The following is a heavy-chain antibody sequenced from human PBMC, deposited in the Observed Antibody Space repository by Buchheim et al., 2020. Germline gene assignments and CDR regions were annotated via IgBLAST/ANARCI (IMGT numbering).Heavy chain of an antibody. Sequence: QVQLVESGGGVVQPGRSLRLSCAASGFTFSIYAMHWVRQAPGKGLEWVAVISYDGNDKYYTDSVKGRFTISRDNSKNTLSLPMNSLRAEDTAVYYCRLAPLSSGSDYWGQGTL. D-gene: IGHD3-22*01. CDR1: GFTFSIYA. CDR2: ISYDGNDK. V-gene: IGHV3-30*10. J-gene: IGHJ4*02. CDR3: RLAPLSSGSDY.